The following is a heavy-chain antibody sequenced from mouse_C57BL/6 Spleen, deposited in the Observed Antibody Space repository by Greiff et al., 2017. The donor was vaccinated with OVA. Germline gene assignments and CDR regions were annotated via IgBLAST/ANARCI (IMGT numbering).Heavy chain of an antibody. CDR2: IDPSDSYT. CDR3: ARNWDHWYFDV. D-gene: IGHD4-1*01. Sequence: QVQLQQPGAELVMPGASVKLSCKASGYTFTSYWMHWVKQRPGQGLEWIGEIDPSDSYTNYNQKFKGKSTLTVDKSSSTAYMQLSSLTSEDSAVYYCARNWDHWYFDVWGIGTTVTVSS. V-gene: IGHV1-69*01. J-gene: IGHJ1*03. CDR1: GYTFTSYW.